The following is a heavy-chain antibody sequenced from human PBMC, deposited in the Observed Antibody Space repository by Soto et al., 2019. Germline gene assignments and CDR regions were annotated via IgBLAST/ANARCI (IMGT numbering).Heavy chain of an antibody. CDR1: GGSISSGGYS. J-gene: IGHJ4*02. D-gene: IGHD5-12*01. Sequence: SETLSLTCAVSGGSISSGGYSWSWIRQPPGKGLEWIGYIYHSGSTYYNPSLKSRVTISVDTSKNQFSLKLSSVTAADTAVYYGARLYSGYDYYFDYWGQGTLVTVSS. V-gene: IGHV4-30-2*01. CDR2: IYHSGST. CDR3: ARLYSGYDYYFDY.